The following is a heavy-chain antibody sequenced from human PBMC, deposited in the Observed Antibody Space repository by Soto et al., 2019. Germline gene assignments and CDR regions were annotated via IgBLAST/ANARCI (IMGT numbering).Heavy chain of an antibody. CDR1: GYTFTSYA. V-gene: IGHV1-18*01. J-gene: IGHJ4*02. D-gene: IGHD5-12*01. CDR2: ISADNGNT. CDR3: ARYRRWLQFLDY. Sequence: VASVKVSCKASGYTFTSYAMHWVRQAPGQRLEWMGWISADNGNTNNAQKLQGRVTMTTDTSTSTAYMELRSLRSDDTAVYYCARYRRWLQFLDYWGQGTLVTVSS.